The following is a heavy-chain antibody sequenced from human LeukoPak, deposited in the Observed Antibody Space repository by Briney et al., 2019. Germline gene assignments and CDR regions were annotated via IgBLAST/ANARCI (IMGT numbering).Heavy chain of an antibody. CDR3: ADYIAAGDY. J-gene: IGHJ4*02. CDR1: GFTFSDYY. CDR2: ISGSGGST. V-gene: IGHV3-23*01. Sequence: PGGSLRLSCAASGFTFSDYYMSWIRQAPGKGLEWVSAISGSGGSTYYADSVKGRFTISRDNSKNTLYLQMNSLRAEDTAVYYCADYIAAGDYWGQGTLVTVSS. D-gene: IGHD6-13*01.